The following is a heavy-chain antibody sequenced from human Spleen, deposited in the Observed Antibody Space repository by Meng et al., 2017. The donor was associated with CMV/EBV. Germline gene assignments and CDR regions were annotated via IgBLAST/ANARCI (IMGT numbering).Heavy chain of an antibody. CDR3: ARDSPGYCSSTSCPGYYYYYYGMDV. CDR2: ISSSSSYI. Sequence: GESLKISCAVSGFNFSNNAMNWVRQAPGKGLEWVSSISSSSSYIYYADSVKGRFTISRDNAKNSLYLQMNSLRAEDTAVYYCARDSPGYCSSTSCPGYYYYYYGMDVWGQGTTVTVSS. J-gene: IGHJ6*02. D-gene: IGHD2-2*03. CDR1: GFNFSNNA. V-gene: IGHV3-21*01.